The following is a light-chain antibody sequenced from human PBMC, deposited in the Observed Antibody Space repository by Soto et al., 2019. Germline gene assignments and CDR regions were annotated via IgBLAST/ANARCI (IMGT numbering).Light chain of an antibody. Sequence: QSALTQPPSASGSPGQSVTISCTGTSSDVGGYNYVSWYQHHPGKAPKLMIFEVSKRPSGVPDRFSGSKSGNTASLTVSGLQAEDEADYFCSSYAGSNILVFGGGTKLTVL. CDR1: SSDVGGYNY. J-gene: IGLJ3*02. CDR3: SSYAGSNILV. CDR2: EVS. V-gene: IGLV2-8*01.